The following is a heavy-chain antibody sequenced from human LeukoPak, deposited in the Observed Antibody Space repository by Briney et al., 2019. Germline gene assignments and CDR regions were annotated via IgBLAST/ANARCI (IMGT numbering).Heavy chain of an antibody. D-gene: IGHD3-22*01. CDR3: AKDIWYYYDSSGLFDY. Sequence: SLRLSCAASGFTFDDYAMHWVRQAPGKGLEWVSGISWNSGSIGYADSVKGRFTISRDNAKNSLYLQMNSLRAEDTALYYCAKDIWYYYDSSGLFDYWGQGTLVTVSS. CDR1: GFTFDDYA. J-gene: IGHJ4*02. V-gene: IGHV3-9*01. CDR2: ISWNSGSI.